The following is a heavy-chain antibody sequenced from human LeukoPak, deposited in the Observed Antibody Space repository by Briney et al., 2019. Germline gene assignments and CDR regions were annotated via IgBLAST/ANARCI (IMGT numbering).Heavy chain of an antibody. CDR1: RFSFSIYG. CDR2: IRYDGSNK. CDR3: AKEIWPTVTAPGRTYFDY. J-gene: IGHJ4*02. V-gene: IGHV3-30*02. Sequence: GGSLRVSCAASRFSFSIYGMHWVRQAPGRGLEWVAFIRYDGSNKYYPDSVRGRLTISRDNSKNTLYLQMTSLRTEDTAVYYCAKEIWPTVTAPGRTYFDYWGQGTLVTVSS. D-gene: IGHD4-17*01.